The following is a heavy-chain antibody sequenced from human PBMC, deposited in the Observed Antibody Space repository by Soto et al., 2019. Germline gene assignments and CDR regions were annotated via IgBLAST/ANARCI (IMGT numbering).Heavy chain of an antibody. CDR1: GFTFSSYA. D-gene: IGHD6-19*01. CDR3: AKGYSSGWYVKEPSDY. J-gene: IGHJ4*02. V-gene: IGHV3-23*01. Sequence: PGGSLRLSCAASGFTFSSYAMSWVRQAPGKGLEWVSAISGSGGSTYYADSVKGRFTISRDNSKNTLYLQMDSLRAEDTAVYYCAKGYSSGWYVKEPSDYWGQGTLVTVSS. CDR2: ISGSGGST.